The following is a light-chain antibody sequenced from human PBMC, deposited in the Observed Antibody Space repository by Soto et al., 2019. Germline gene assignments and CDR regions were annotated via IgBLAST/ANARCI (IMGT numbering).Light chain of an antibody. CDR1: TSNIESHS. V-gene: IGLV1-44*01. Sequence: QSVLTQPPSASGTPGQRIIISCSGSTSNIESHSVNWYQHLPGTAPKLLIVTNNQRPSGVPDRFSGSKSGASASLAISGLQSEDEAIYYCATWDDSRKGVFGTGTKVTVL. J-gene: IGLJ1*01. CDR2: TNN. CDR3: ATWDDSRKGV.